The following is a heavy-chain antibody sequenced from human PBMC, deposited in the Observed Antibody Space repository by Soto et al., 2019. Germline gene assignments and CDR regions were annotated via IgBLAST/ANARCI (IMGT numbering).Heavy chain of an antibody. CDR2: IYHSGGT. V-gene: IGHV4-4*02. Sequence: QVQLQESGPGLVNPSGTLSLTCAVSGGSISSDNWWSWVRQPPGKGLEWIGEIYHSGGTHYNPSLKRRVTISVDKSKNLISLELSSVTAADTALYFCARHGGFSFDSWGQGTLVTVSS. J-gene: IGHJ4*02. CDR3: ARHGGFSFDS. CDR1: GGSISSDNW. D-gene: IGHD3-3*01.